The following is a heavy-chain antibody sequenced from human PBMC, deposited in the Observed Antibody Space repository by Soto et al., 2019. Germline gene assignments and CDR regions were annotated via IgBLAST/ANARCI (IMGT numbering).Heavy chain of an antibody. Sequence: QITLKESGPTLVKPTQTLTLTCTFSGFSLSTTEEGVGWIRQPPGKAPEWLALIYWDDDKRYSPSLKTRLTITKDTSKNQVVLTVTNVDPVDTATYYWAHGSCFGADCYPNPYFDFWGQGILVTVSS. CDR3: AHGSCFGADCYPNPYFDF. J-gene: IGHJ4*02. CDR2: IYWDDDK. D-gene: IGHD2-21*02. V-gene: IGHV2-5*02. CDR1: GFSLSTTEEG.